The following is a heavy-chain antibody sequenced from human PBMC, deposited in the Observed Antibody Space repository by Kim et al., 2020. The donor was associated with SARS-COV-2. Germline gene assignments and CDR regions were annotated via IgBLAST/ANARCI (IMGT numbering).Heavy chain of an antibody. D-gene: IGHD3-10*01. V-gene: IGHV4-4*02. CDR1: GGSISSSNW. Sequence: SETLSLTCAVSGGSISSSNWWSWVRQPPGKGLEWIGEIYHSGSTNYNPSLKSRVTISVDKSKNHISLKLSSVTAADTAVYYCARALMVRGVMGAYYYYGMDVWGQGTTVTVSS. CDR3: ARALMVRGVMGAYYYYGMDV. J-gene: IGHJ6*02. CDR2: IYHSGST.